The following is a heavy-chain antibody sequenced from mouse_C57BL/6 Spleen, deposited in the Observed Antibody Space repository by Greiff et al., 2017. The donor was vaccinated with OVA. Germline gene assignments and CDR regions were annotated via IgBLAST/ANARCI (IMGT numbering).Heavy chain of an antibody. CDR1: GFTFSDYY. Sequence: EVMLVESEGGLVQPGSSMKLSCTASGFTFSDYYMAWVRQVPEKGLDWVANINYDGSSTYYLDSLKSRFIISRDNAKNILYLQMSSLKSEDTATYYCARDLYYDYDGYFDVWGTGTTVTVSS. V-gene: IGHV5-16*01. CDR3: ARDLYYDYDGYFDV. D-gene: IGHD2-4*01. J-gene: IGHJ1*03. CDR2: INYDGSST.